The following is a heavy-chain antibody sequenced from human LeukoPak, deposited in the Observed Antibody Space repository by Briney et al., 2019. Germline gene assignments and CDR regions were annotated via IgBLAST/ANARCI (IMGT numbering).Heavy chain of an antibody. Sequence: SETLSLTCTVSGGSISSYYWSWIRQPTGKGLEWIGEINHSGSTNYNPSLKSRVTISVDRSKNQFSLKLSSVTAADTAVYYCAVGESHAFDIWGQGTMVTVSS. J-gene: IGHJ3*02. CDR3: AVGESHAFDI. CDR1: GGSISSYY. V-gene: IGHV4-34*01. D-gene: IGHD3-10*01. CDR2: INHSGST.